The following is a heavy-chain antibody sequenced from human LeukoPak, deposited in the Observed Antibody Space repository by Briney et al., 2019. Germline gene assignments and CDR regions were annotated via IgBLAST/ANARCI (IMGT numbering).Heavy chain of an antibody. J-gene: IGHJ6*02. D-gene: IGHD2-21*02. V-gene: IGHV4-31*03. CDR1: GGSISSGSYY. CDR2: IYYSGST. CDR3: ARDLYCGGDCYSGYYYYGMDV. Sequence: PSQTLSLTCTVSGGSISSGSYYWSWIRRHPGKGLEWIGYIYYSGSTYYNPSLKSRVTISVDTSKNQFSLKLSSVTAADTAVYYCARDLYCGGDCYSGYYYYGMDVWGQGTTVTVSS.